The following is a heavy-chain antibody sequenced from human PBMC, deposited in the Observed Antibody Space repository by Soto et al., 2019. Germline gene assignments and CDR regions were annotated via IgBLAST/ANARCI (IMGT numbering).Heavy chain of an antibody. CDR3: ASDIGGGGDNLFDP. CDR1: GLPFTNYD. J-gene: IGHJ5*02. CDR2: MNPNSGDR. D-gene: IGHD5-12*01. Sequence: QVQLVQSGAEVKKPGASVKVSCKASGLPFTNYDINWVRQAAGQGLEWMGWMNPNSGDRGYAQKFQGRLTMTRNTSISTAYMELSSLRSEDTAVYYCASDIGGGGDNLFDPRGQGTLVTVSS. V-gene: IGHV1-8*01.